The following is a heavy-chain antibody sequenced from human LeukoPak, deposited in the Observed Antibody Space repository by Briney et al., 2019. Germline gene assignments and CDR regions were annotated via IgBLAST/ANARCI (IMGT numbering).Heavy chain of an antibody. J-gene: IGHJ3*02. CDR1: GYTLTELS. CDR2: FDPEDGET. CDR3: ATILSDYDSSGYLGAFDI. Sequence: ASVKVSCKVSGYTLTELSMHWVRQAPGEGLEWMGGFDPEDGETIYAQKFQGRVTMTEDTSTDTAYMELSSLRSEDTAVYYCATILSDYDSSGYLGAFDIWGQGTMVTVSS. V-gene: IGHV1-24*01. D-gene: IGHD3-22*01.